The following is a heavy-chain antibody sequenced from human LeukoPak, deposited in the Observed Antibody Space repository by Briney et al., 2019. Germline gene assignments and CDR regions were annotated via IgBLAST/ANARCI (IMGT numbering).Heavy chain of an antibody. Sequence: SETLSLTCTVSGDSISSYYWSWIRQPPGKGLEWIGYIYYSGCTNYNPSLKSRGTISLDTSKNQISLKLSSVTAADTAVYYCASGFKYYYDSSGYLLDYWGQGTLVTVSS. D-gene: IGHD3-22*01. CDR3: ASGFKYYYDSSGYLLDY. CDR1: GDSISSYY. V-gene: IGHV4-59*01. CDR2: IYYSGCT. J-gene: IGHJ4*02.